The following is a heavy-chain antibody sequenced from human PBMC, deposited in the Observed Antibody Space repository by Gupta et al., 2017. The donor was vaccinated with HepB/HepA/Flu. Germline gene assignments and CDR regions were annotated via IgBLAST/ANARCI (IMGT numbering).Heavy chain of an antibody. CDR2: IWYDGSNK. Sequence: QVQLVESGGGVVQPGRSLRLSCEASRFTFSSYGMHWVRQAPGKGLEWVAVIWYDGSNKHHADSVKGRFTISRDNSKNTLYLEMNSLRAEDTAVYYCARDRGAVRNYYMDVWGKGTTVTVSS. D-gene: IGHD3-10*01. V-gene: IGHV3-33*01. CDR3: ARDRGAVRNYYMDV. J-gene: IGHJ6*03. CDR1: RFTFSSYG.